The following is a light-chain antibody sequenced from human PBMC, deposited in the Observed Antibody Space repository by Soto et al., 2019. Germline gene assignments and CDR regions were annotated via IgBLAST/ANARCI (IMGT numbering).Light chain of an antibody. V-gene: IGLV2-14*01. CDR3: SSYTSSSTLV. CDR1: SSDVGGYNY. J-gene: IGLJ2*01. CDR2: EVS. Sequence: QSVLTQPASVSGSPGQAITISCTGTSSDVGGYNYVSWYQQHPGKAPKLMIYEVSNRPSGLFNRFSGSKSGNTASLTISGLQAEDEADYYCSSYTSSSTLVFGGGTKLTVL.